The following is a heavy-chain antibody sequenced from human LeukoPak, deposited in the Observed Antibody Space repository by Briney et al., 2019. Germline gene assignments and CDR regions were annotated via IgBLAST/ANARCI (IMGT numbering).Heavy chain of an antibody. J-gene: IGHJ4*02. CDR2: FSSSGSTI. Sequence: KPGGSLRLSCAASGFTFSDYYMSWIRQAPGKGLEWVSYFSSSGSTIYYADSVTGRFTISRDHPKNSLYLQMNSLRAEDTAVYYCASPEDFWSGFDYWGQGTLVTVSS. D-gene: IGHD3-3*01. CDR3: ASPEDFWSGFDY. V-gene: IGHV3-11*04. CDR1: GFTFSDYY.